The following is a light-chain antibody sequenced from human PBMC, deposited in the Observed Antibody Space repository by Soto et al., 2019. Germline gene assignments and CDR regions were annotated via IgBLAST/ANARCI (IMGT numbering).Light chain of an antibody. CDR2: EGF. CDR3: MRDAHGIH. V-gene: IGKV2D-26*02. Sequence: EIVMTQTPLSLSITPGEQASMSCRSSQSLLHSDEYTYLYWFLQKAGPVSRLLICEGFNRFSGVPNRFGGSGSGTDVTLKISRVEAEDVGVYYCMRDAHGIHFGPGTKVDIK. J-gene: IGKJ3*01. CDR1: QSLLHSDEYTY.